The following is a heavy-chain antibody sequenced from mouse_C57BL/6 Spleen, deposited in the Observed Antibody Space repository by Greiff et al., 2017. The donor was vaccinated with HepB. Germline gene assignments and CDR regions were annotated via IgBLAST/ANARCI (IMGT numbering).Heavy chain of an antibody. Sequence: EVQLQQSGGDLVKPGGSLKLSCAASGFTFSSYGMSWVRQTPDKRLEWVATISSGGSYTYYPDSVKGRFTISRDNAKNTLYLQMSSLKSEDTAMYYCARRDYGSSLPYWYFDVWGTGTTVTVSS. V-gene: IGHV5-6*01. J-gene: IGHJ1*03. CDR3: ARRDYGSSLPYWYFDV. CDR2: ISSGGSYT. CDR1: GFTFSSYG. D-gene: IGHD1-1*01.